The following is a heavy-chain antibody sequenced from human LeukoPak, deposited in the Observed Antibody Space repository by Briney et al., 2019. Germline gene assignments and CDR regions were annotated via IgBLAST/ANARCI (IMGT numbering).Heavy chain of an antibody. D-gene: IGHD2-2*01. CDR1: GGSFSGYY. J-gene: IGHJ5*02. CDR2: INHSGST. V-gene: IGHV4-34*01. Sequence: PSETLSLTCAVYGGSFSGYYWSWIRQPPGKGLEWIGEINHSGSTNYNPSLKSRVTISVDTSKNQFSLKLSSVTAADTAVYYCASTHCSSTSCYSPDIKNWFEPWGQGTLVTVSS. CDR3: ASTHCSSTSCYSPDIKNWFEP.